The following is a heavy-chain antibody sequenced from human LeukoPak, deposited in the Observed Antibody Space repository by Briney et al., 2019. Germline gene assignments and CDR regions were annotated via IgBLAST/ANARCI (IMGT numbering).Heavy chain of an antibody. CDR1: GYTYTIYG. J-gene: IGHJ4*02. CDR2: NSAYNGNT. V-gene: IGHV1-18*01. Sequence: GASVTVSFTASGYTYTIYGISWVRQARGQGLAGMGWNSAYNGNTNYAQKLQGRVTMTTHTSTSTAYRELKSLRSDDTAVYYCARSLSSGWYAFDYWGQGTLVTVSS. CDR3: ARSLSSGWYAFDY. D-gene: IGHD6-19*01.